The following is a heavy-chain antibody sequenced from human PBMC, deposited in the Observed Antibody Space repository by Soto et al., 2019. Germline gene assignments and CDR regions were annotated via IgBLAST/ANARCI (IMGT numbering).Heavy chain of an antibody. CDR3: VRSVGAVAPFDY. CDR2: LYYSGSS. J-gene: IGHJ4*02. V-gene: IGHV4-59*01. Sequence: QVQLQEAGAGLVKPSDTLSLTCTVSSGSISSYYWSWIRQPPGKGLEWIGYLYYSGSSNYNPSLKSRVTISVDTSKNQCSLNLTSVTTADAAVYYCVRSVGAVAPFDYWGQGTLVTVSS. CDR1: SGSISSYY. D-gene: IGHD6-19*01.